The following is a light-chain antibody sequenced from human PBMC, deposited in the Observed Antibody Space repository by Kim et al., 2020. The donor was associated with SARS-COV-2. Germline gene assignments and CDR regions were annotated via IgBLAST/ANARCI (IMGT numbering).Light chain of an antibody. J-gene: IGLJ1*01. Sequence: QRVPISCSGSSSDIGSNYVYWYQQLPGTAPKLLIYRNNQRPSGVPDRFSGSKSGTSASLAISGLRSEDEADYFCAAWDDSLSGSSVFGTGTKVTVL. CDR3: AAWDDSLSGSSV. CDR2: RNN. CDR1: SSDIGSNY. V-gene: IGLV1-47*01.